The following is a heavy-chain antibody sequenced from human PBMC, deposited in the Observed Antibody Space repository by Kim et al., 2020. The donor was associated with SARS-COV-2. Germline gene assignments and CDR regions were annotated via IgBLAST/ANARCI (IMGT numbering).Heavy chain of an antibody. J-gene: IGHJ4*02. CDR3: ARGSPIDS. D-gene: IGHD3-10*01. Sequence: GESLKISCKASGYSFTSYWIAWVRQMPGKGLEWMGMIYPGDPDTRYSPSFQGQVTISADKSITTAYLQWSSLKASDTAMYYCARGSPIDSWGQGTLVTVSS. CDR1: GYSFTSYW. CDR2: IYPGDPDT. V-gene: IGHV5-51*01.